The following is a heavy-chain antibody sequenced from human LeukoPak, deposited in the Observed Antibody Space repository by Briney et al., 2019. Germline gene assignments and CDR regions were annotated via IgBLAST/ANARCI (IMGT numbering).Heavy chain of an antibody. CDR3: ARTPRKTYYYDSI. J-gene: IGHJ3*02. D-gene: IGHD3-22*01. V-gene: IGHV3-7*01. CDR1: GFTFSSYW. CDR2: IKQDGSEK. Sequence: GGSLRLSCAASGFTFSSYWMSWVRQAPGKGLEWVANIKQDGSEKYYVDSAKGRFTISRDNAKNSLYLQMNSLRAEDTAVYYCARTPRKTYYYDSIWGQGTMVTVSS.